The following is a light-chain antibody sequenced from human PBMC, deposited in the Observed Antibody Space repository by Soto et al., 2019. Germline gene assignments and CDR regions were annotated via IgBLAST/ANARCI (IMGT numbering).Light chain of an antibody. CDR1: QSIKNW. CDR2: KAS. CDR3: HHFGSLPET. Sequence: DIQMTQSPSTLSASVGDRVTITCRASQSIKNWLAWYQQKPGEAPKLLIYKASTLESGVPSRFSGSGSGTEFTLTISRLEPEDFAVYYCHHFGSLPETFGQGTNVE. V-gene: IGKV1-5*03. J-gene: IGKJ1*01.